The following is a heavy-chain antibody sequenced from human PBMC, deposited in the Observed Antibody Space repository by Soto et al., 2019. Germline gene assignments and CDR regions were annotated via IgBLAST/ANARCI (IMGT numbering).Heavy chain of an antibody. CDR3: ARSYSSSRPGYFAY. J-gene: IGHJ4*02. V-gene: IGHV5-51*01. CDR1: GYXFTSYW. CDR2: IYPGYSDT. Sequence: EXLKISCKCSGYXFTSYWLVWVRHMPGKGLEWIGIIYPGYSDTRYSPSFQGQVTISADKSISTAYLQWSSMKASDTAMYYCARSYSSSRPGYFAYWGQGTLGTVSS. D-gene: IGHD6-13*01.